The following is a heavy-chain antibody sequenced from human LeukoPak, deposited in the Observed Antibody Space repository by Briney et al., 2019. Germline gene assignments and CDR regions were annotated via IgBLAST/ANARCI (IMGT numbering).Heavy chain of an antibody. D-gene: IGHD3-22*01. CDR3: ASRGNYDDSSGYYLGWYFDL. Sequence: GGSLRLSCEASGFTVSSNYMSWVRQAPGKGLEWVANIKQDGSEKYYVDSVKGRFTISRDNAKNSLYLQMNSLRAEDTAVYYCASRGNYDDSSGYYLGWYFDLWGRGTLVTVSS. J-gene: IGHJ2*01. CDR2: IKQDGSEK. CDR1: GFTVSSNY. V-gene: IGHV3-7*01.